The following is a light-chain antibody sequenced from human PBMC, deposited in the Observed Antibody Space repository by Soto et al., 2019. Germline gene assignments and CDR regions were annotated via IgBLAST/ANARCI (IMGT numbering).Light chain of an antibody. J-gene: IGKJ3*01. CDR3: QQYNNLPS. V-gene: IGKV1-33*01. CDR1: QDIIIY. Sequence: DIQMTQSPSSLSASVGDIVTITCQAIQDIIIYLNCYQQKPGKAPKLLIYDAYNLEIGVPSRFSGSGSGTDFSFTINSLQPEDVATYFCQQYNNLPSFGPGTKVDIK. CDR2: DAY.